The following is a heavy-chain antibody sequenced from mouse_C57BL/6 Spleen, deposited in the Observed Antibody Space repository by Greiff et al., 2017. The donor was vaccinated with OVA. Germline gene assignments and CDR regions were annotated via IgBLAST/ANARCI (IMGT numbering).Heavy chain of an antibody. Sequence: QVQLQQPGAELVMPGASVKLSCKASGYTFTSYWMHWVKQRPGQGLEWIGEIDPSDSYTNYNQKFKGKSTLTVDKSSSTAYMQLSSLTSEDSAVYYCASGQVYAMDYWGQVTSVTVSS. D-gene: IGHD6-1*01. J-gene: IGHJ4*01. V-gene: IGHV1-69*01. CDR1: GYTFTSYW. CDR2: IDPSDSYT. CDR3: ASGQVYAMDY.